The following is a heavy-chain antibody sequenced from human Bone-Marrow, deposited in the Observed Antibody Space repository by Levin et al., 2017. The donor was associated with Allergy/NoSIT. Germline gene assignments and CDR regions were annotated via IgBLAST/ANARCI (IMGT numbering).Heavy chain of an antibody. CDR3: AGESSRNTEIGI. Sequence: SQTLSLTCPVSGGSVNSGDYYWSWIRQHPGKGLEWIGYIYYSGNTYIKPSLKSRVIISIDASKNQFSLTLRSVTAADTAVYFCAGESSRNTEIGIWGQGSLVTVSS. V-gene: IGHV4-31*03. CDR1: GGSVNSGDYY. J-gene: IGHJ4*02. D-gene: IGHD1/OR15-1a*01. CDR2: IYYSGNT.